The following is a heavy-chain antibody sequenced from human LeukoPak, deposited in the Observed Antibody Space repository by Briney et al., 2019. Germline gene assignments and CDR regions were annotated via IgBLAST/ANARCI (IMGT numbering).Heavy chain of an antibody. V-gene: IGHV3-23*01. CDR1: GLTFSSYA. D-gene: IGHD3-3*01. J-gene: IGHJ4*02. Sequence: GGSLRLSCAASGLTFSSYAMSWVRQAPGKGLEWVSAISGSGGSTYYADSVKGRFTISRDNSKNTLYLQMNSLRAEDTAVYYCAKDRGLRFLEWYFDYWGQGTLVTVSS. CDR3: AKDRGLRFLEWYFDY. CDR2: ISGSGGST.